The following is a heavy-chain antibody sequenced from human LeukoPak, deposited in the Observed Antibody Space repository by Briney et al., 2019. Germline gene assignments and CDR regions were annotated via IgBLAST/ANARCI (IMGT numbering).Heavy chain of an antibody. V-gene: IGHV4-38-2*01. J-gene: IGHJ4*02. D-gene: IGHD6-13*01. CDR3: ARTAAGSPGGFDY. CDR1: GYSISSGYY. Sequence: PSETLSLTCAVSGYSISSGYYWGWIRQPPGKGLEWIGSIYHSGSTYYNPSLKSRVTISVDTSKNQFSLKLSSVTAADTAVYYCARTAAGSPGGFDYWGQGTLVTVSS. CDR2: IYHSGST.